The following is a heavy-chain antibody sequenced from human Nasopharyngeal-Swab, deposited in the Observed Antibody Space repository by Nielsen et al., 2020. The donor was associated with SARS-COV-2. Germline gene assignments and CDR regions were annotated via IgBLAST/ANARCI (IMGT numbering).Heavy chain of an antibody. V-gene: IGHV3-21*01. D-gene: IGHD5-12*01. J-gene: IGHJ6*02. Sequence: GESLKISCAASGFTFSSYSMNWVRQAPGKGLEWVSSISSSSSYIYYADSVKGRFTISRDNAKNSLYLQMNSLRAEDTAVYYCARASGYDFGYYYGTDVWGQGTTVTVSS. CDR2: ISSSSSYI. CDR1: GFTFSSYS. CDR3: ARASGYDFGYYYGTDV.